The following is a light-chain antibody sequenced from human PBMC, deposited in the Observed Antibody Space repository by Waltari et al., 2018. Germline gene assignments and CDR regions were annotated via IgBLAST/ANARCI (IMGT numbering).Light chain of an antibody. CDR1: SSSIGAGYD. CDR3: QSYDSSLSGSV. Sequence: QSVLTQPPSVSGAPGQRVTISCTGSSSSIGAGYDVNWYQQLPGTAPKLLIYGNNNRPAGVQYRFSGSKSGTSASLAITGLQAEDEADYYCQSYDSSLSGSVFGGGTILTGL. CDR2: GNN. J-gene: IGLJ2*01. V-gene: IGLV1-40*01.